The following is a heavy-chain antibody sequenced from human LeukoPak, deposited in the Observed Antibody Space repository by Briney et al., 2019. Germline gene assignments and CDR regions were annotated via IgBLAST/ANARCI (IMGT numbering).Heavy chain of an antibody. CDR2: ISGSGGST. CDR3: AKGGQLWQPYFDY. V-gene: IGHV3-23*01. CDR1: GFTFSSYA. Sequence: PGGPLRLSCAASGFTFSSYAMSWVRQAPGKGLEWVSAISGSGGSTYCADSVKGRFTISRDNSKNTLYLQMNSLRAEDTAVYYCAKGGQLWQPYFDYWGQGTLVTVSS. D-gene: IGHD5-18*01. J-gene: IGHJ4*02.